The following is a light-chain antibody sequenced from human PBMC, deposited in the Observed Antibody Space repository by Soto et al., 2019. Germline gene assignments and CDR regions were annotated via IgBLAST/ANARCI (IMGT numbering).Light chain of an antibody. CDR2: DAS. CDR3: QQYDNLLLT. V-gene: IGKV1-33*01. J-gene: IGKJ3*01. CDR1: QAISHY. Sequence: DVQMTQSPSSLSASVGDRVTITCQASQAISHYLNWYQQKPGKAPKLLIYDASNLETGVPSRFSGSGSGTDFTFTISSLQPEDIATYFCQQYDNLLLTFGPGTKVDIK.